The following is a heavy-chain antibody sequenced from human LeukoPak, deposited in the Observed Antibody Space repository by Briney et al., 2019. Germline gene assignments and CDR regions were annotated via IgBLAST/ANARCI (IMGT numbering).Heavy chain of an antibody. CDR3: AKYEQWLAGGAFDI. J-gene: IGHJ3*02. V-gene: IGHV3-30*02. CDR2: IRYDGSNK. CDR1: GFTFSNTW. Sequence: PGGSLRLSCAASGFTFSNTWMAWVRQAPGKGLEWVAFIRYDGSNKYYADSVKGRFTISRDNSKNTLYLQMNSLRAEDTAVYYCAKYEQWLAGGAFDIWGQGTMVTVSS. D-gene: IGHD6-19*01.